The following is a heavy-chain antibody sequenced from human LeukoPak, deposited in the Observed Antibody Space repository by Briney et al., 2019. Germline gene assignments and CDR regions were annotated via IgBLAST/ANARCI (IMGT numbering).Heavy chain of an antibody. Sequence: GGSLRLSCAASGFTVSSNYMSWVRQAPGKGLEWVSVIYSGGSTYYADSVKGRFTISRDNSKNTLYLQMNSLRAEDTAVYYCARGLDRITIFGVVIRDAFDIWGQGTMVTVSS. D-gene: IGHD3-3*01. J-gene: IGHJ3*02. CDR1: GFTVSSNY. V-gene: IGHV3-66*02. CDR3: ARGLDRITIFGVVIRDAFDI. CDR2: IYSGGST.